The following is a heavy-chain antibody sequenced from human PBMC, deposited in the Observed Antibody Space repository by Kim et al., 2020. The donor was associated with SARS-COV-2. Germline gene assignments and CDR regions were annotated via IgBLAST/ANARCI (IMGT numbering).Heavy chain of an antibody. V-gene: IGHV1-24*01. CDR2: FDPEDGET. CDR1: GYTLTELS. CDR3: ATVARITMVRGVIITPDYGMDV. J-gene: IGHJ6*02. D-gene: IGHD3-10*01. Sequence: ASVKVSCKVSGYTLTELSMHWVRQAPGKGLEWMGGFDPEDGETIYAQKFQGRVTMTEDTSTDTAYMELSSLRSEDTAVYYCATVARITMVRGVIITPDYGMDVWGQGTTVTVSS.